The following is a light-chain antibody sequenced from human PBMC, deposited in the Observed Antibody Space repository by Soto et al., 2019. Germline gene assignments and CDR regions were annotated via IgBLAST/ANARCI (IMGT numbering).Light chain of an antibody. V-gene: IGLV2-14*01. CDR2: EVS. CDR1: SSDVGGYNY. CDR3: SSYAGSNLYV. Sequence: QSVLTQPASVSGSPGQSITISCTGTSSDVGGYNYVSWFQHHPGTAPKLMIYEVSNRPSGISNRFSGSKSGNTASLTISGLQAEDAADYYCSSYAGSNLYVFGTGTKVTVL. J-gene: IGLJ1*01.